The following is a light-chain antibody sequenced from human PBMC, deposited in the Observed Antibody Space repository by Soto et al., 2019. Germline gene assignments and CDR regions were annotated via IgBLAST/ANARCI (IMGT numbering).Light chain of an antibody. Sequence: QSPSSLSASVGDRVNITCRASQTVSSYLNWYQQKPGTVPKLLIYATSNLQSGVPSRFSGRGFGTDFPLTISSLQPEDFATYYCQQSFTTPSFGQGTRREIK. CDR3: QQSFTTPS. V-gene: IGKV1-39*01. CDR2: ATS. CDR1: QTVSSY. J-gene: IGKJ5*01.